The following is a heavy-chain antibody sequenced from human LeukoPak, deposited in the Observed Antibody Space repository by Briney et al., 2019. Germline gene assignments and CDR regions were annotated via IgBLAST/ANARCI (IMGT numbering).Heavy chain of an antibody. CDR3: ARSAGHCSDGLCYAYNWFAL. V-gene: IGHV5-51*01. D-gene: IGHD2-8*01. CDR1: GHTFTNSW. Sequence: GESLKISCEASGHTFTNSWIAWVRQKPGKGPEWMGLIYPDDSDTRYNPSFQGQVIISADKSISTAYLQWSGLKASDTAMYYCARSAGHCSDGLCYAYNWFALWGQGTLVTVSS. CDR2: IYPDDSDT. J-gene: IGHJ5*02.